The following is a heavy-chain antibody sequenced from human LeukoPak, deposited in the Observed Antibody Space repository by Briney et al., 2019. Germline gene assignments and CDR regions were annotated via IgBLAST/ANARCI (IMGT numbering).Heavy chain of an antibody. D-gene: IGHD2/OR15-2a*01. J-gene: IGHJ3*02. CDR1: GGSIGSNKDY. Sequence: PSETLSLTCTVSGGSIGSNKDYWGWIRQPPGKGLEFIAGISYTGTTYYNPSLKSRATISVDTSKNHFSLKQSSVTAADTAVYYCARTSTGYYPADAFDIWGQGTMVTVSS. V-gene: IGHV4-39*02. CDR2: ISYTGTT. CDR3: ARTSTGYYPADAFDI.